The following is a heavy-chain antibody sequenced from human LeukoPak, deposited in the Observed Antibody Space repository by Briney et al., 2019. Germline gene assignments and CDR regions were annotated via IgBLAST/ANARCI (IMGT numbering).Heavy chain of an antibody. D-gene: IGHD3-22*01. CDR2: IIPIFGIA. Sequence: SVKVSCKASGGTFSSYSITWLRQAPGQGLEWMGRIIPIFGIANYAQKFQGRVTIIADKSTSTAYMELSSLRSQDTAVYYCARGSGHDSSGYLVDYWGQGTLVTVSS. J-gene: IGHJ4*02. CDR3: ARGSGHDSSGYLVDY. CDR1: GGTFSSYS. V-gene: IGHV1-69*02.